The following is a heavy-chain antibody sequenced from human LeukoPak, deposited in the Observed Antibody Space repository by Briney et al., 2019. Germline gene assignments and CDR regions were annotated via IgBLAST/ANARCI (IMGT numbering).Heavy chain of an antibody. Sequence: SETLSLTCTVSGYSISSGYYWGWIRQPPGKGLEWIGSIYHSGSTYYNPSLKSRVTISVDTSKNQFSLKLSSVTAADTAVYYCARGVRIAAAGTLIWGQGTLVTVSS. D-gene: IGHD6-13*01. V-gene: IGHV4-38-2*02. J-gene: IGHJ4*02. CDR1: GYSISSGYY. CDR2: IYHSGST. CDR3: ARGVRIAAAGTLI.